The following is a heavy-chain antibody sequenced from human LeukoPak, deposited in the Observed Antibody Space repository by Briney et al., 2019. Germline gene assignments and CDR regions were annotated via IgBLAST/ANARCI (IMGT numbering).Heavy chain of an antibody. CDR2: ISGSGGST. V-gene: IGHV3-23*01. D-gene: IGHD3-3*01. J-gene: IGHJ6*02. CDR3: ASLDFWSGYYYYGMDV. Sequence: GGSLRLSCAASGFTFSSYAMSWVRQAPGKGLEWVSAISGSGGSTYYADSVKGRFTISRDNSKNTLYLQMNSLRAEDTAVYYCASLDFWSGYYYYGMDVWGQGTTVTVSS. CDR1: GFTFSSYA.